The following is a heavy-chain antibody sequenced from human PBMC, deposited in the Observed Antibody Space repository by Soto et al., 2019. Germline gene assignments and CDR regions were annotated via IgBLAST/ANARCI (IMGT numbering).Heavy chain of an antibody. Sequence: SETLSLTCTVSGGSMNTYYWGWFRQPPGKGLEWIGCVFYSGSTYYSPSLESRVTISVDTSKNQFSLKLNSVTAADTAVYYCARHGYSSNWYHAYYFDYWGQGILVTVSS. CDR2: VFYSGST. V-gene: IGHV4-59*08. CDR3: ARHGYSSNWYHAYYFDY. J-gene: IGHJ4*02. D-gene: IGHD6-13*01. CDR1: GGSMNTYY.